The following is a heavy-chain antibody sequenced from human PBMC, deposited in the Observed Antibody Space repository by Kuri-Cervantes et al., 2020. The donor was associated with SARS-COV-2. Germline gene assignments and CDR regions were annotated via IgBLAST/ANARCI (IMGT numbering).Heavy chain of an antibody. D-gene: IGHD5-18*01. Sequence: GESLKISCVASGFTFSSYWMHWVRQASGKGLVRVSRINSDGSSTSYADSVTGRFTISRDNARNSLSLQMNSLRAEDTAMYYCATDTAMVDYWGQGTLVTVSS. V-gene: IGHV3-74*01. CDR3: ATDTAMVDY. CDR2: INSDGSST. J-gene: IGHJ4*02. CDR1: GFTFSSYW.